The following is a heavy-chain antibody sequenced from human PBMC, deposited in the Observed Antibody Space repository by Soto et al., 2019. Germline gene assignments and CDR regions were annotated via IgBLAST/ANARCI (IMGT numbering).Heavy chain of an antibody. J-gene: IGHJ5*02. V-gene: IGHV1-8*02. Sequence: QVQLVQSGAPVKSPGASVKVSCKASGYTFINKDITWVRQAAGQGLEWMGWMDVRNDFAISAHKLKSRATMTRNTSINTAHMELSGLRPEDTAVYYCARLDFCTSYDKRACWFDPWGQGTLVTVSA. CDR1: GYTFINKD. CDR2: MDVRNDFA. D-gene: IGHD3-9*01. CDR3: ARLDFCTSYDKRACWFDP.